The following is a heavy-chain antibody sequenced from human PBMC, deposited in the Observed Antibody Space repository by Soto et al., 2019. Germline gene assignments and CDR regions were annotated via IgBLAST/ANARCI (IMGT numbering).Heavy chain of an antibody. Sequence: QVQLVESGGGEVQPGRSLTISRAASGFTFSTYGMHWVRQTPGKGLEGVAVISYDGTNKFYSDSVKGRFTISRDNFKNTLTLQMNSLRADDTAVYSCAKDLQSYGDYDYYCYGMDVWGLGTRVTVSS. CDR2: ISYDGTNK. CDR1: GFTFSTYG. V-gene: IGHV3-30*18. CDR3: AKDLQSYGDYDYYCYGMDV. D-gene: IGHD4-17*01. J-gene: IGHJ6*02.